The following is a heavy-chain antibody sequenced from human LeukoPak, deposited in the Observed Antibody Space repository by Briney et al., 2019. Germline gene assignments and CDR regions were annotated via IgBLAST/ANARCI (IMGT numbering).Heavy chain of an antibody. D-gene: IGHD6-13*01. CDR3: ARESSSFFDY. V-gene: IGHV4-59*01. J-gene: IGHJ4*02. CDR2: IYYSGST. CDR1: GGSISGYY. Sequence: SETLSLTCTVSGGSISGYYWSWIRQPPGKGLEWIGYIYYSGSTNYNPSLKSRVTISVDTSKNQFSLKLSYVTAADTAVYYCARESSSFFDYWGQGTLVTVSS.